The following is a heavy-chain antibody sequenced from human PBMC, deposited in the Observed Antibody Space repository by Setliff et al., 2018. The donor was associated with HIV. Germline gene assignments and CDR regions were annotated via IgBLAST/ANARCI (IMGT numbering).Heavy chain of an antibody. CDR2: IHHTGST. J-gene: IGHJ4*01. Sequence: PSETLSLTCTVSDDSVSTFYWNWIRQPPGKGLEWIGSIHHTGSTVSNPSLKSRVTILMDLSRNQLSLHLASVTTADTAVYFCAPGEGVASTYYHDWGQGTQVTVSS. CDR1: DDSVSTFY. CDR3: APGEGVASTYYHD. D-gene: IGHD3-3*01. V-gene: IGHV4-59*02.